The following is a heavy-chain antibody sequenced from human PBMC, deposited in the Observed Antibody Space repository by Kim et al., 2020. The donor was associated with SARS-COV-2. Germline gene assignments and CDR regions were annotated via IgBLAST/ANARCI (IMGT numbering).Heavy chain of an antibody. V-gene: IGHV3-74*01. Sequence: GGSLRLSCAASGFTFTNYWIHWVRQVPGRGLVWVARIDLDGTGTDYADSVKGRFTISRDNAEKTTFLQMDNLRADDSGLYYCARGYSDSGSSSLFDSWGQGPLVTVFS. CDR3: ARGYSDSGSSSLFDS. CDR1: GFTFTNYW. J-gene: IGHJ4*02. CDR2: IDLDGTGT. D-gene: IGHD3-10*01.